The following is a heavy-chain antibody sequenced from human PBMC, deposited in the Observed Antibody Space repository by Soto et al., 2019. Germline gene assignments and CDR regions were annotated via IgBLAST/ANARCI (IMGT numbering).Heavy chain of an antibody. CDR3: ARQRGSSSEVDFDY. CDR2: IYYSGST. J-gene: IGHJ4*02. V-gene: IGHV4-59*08. CDR1: GGSISSYY. D-gene: IGHD6-6*01. Sequence: SETLSLTCTVSGGSISSYYWSWIRQPPGKGLEWIGYIYYSGSTNYNPSLKSRVTISVDTSKNQFSLKLSSVTAADTAVYYCARQRGSSSEVDFDYWGQGTLVTVSS.